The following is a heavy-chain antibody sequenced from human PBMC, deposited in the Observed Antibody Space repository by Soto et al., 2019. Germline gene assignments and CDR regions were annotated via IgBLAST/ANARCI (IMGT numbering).Heavy chain of an antibody. D-gene: IGHD3-22*01. CDR3: ARDELKYYYDSSAPDY. CDR2: ISSSSSYI. Sequence: GGSLRLSCAASGFTFSSYSMNWVRQAPGKGLEWVSSISSSSSYIYYADSVKGRFTISRDNAKNSLYLQMNSLRAEDTAVYYCARDELKYYYDSSAPDYWGQGTLVTVSS. J-gene: IGHJ4*02. V-gene: IGHV3-21*01. CDR1: GFTFSSYS.